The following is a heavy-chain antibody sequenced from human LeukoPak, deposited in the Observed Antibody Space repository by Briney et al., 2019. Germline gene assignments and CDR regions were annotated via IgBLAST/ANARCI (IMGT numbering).Heavy chain of an antibody. J-gene: IGHJ4*02. CDR1: GFTVSSNS. CDR2: IYSGGST. D-gene: IGHD3-22*01. CDR3: ARRAGDYSHPYDY. V-gene: IGHV3-53*01. Sequence: GGSLRLSCTVSGFTVSSNSMSWVRQAPGKGLEWVSFIYSGGSTQYSDSVKGRFTISRDNSKNALYLQMNSLRAEDTAVYYCARRAGDYSHPYDYWGQGTLVTVSS.